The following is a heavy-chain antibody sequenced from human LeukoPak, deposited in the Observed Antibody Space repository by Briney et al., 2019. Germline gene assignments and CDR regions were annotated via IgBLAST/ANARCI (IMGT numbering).Heavy chain of an antibody. J-gene: IGHJ6*03. CDR3: AREAGFWSGYDGEHYYYYMDV. CDR1: GFTFSSYA. D-gene: IGHD3-3*01. Sequence: PGRSLRLSCAASGFTFSSYAMHWVRQAPGKGLEWVAVISYDGSNKYYADSVKGRFTISRDNSKNTLYLQMNSLRAEDTAVYYCAREAGFWSGYDGEHYYYYMDVWDKGTTVTVSS. CDR2: ISYDGSNK. V-gene: IGHV3-30-3*01.